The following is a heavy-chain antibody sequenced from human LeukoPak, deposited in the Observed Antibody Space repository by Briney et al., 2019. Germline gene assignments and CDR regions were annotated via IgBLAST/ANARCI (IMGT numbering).Heavy chain of an antibody. V-gene: IGHV4-30-4*01. CDR2: IYYSGST. J-gene: IGHJ4*02. CDR3: ARGNDDEPHFDY. D-gene: IGHD1-1*01. CDR1: GGSISSGDYY. Sequence: SETLSLTCTVSGGSISSGDYYWSWIRQPPGKGLEWIGYIYYSGSTYYNPSLKSRVTISVDTSKNQFSLKLSSVTAADTAVYYCARGNDDEPHFDYWGQGTLATVSS.